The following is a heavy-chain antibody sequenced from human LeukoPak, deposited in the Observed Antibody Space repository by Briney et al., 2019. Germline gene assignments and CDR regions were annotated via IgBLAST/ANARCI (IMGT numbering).Heavy chain of an antibody. CDR3: ARDGPWPSTTILQKGGYFDY. CDR1: GYTFTSYG. V-gene: IGHV1-69*13. Sequence: ASVKVSCKASGYTFTSYGISWVRQAPGQGLEWMGGIIPIFGTANYAQKFQGRVTITADESTSTAYMELSSLRSEDTAVYYCARDGPWPSTTILQKGGYFDYWGQGTLVTVSS. CDR2: IIPIFGTA. D-gene: IGHD1-26*01. J-gene: IGHJ4*02.